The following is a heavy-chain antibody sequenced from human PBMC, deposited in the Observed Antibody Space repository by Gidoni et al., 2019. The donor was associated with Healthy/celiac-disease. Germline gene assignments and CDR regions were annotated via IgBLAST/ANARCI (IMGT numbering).Heavy chain of an antibody. CDR1: GFTFSNAW. J-gene: IGHJ4*02. D-gene: IGHD1-26*01. CDR3: TTEWTSHYSGSYFDCDY. Sequence: EVQLVESGGGLVKPGGSLRLSCAASGFTFSNAWMSLVRQAPGKGLEWVGRIKSKTDGGTTDYAAPVKGRFTISRDDSKNTLYLQMNSLKTEDTAVYYCTTEWTSHYSGSYFDCDYWGQGTLVTVSS. V-gene: IGHV3-15*01. CDR2: IKSKTDGGTT.